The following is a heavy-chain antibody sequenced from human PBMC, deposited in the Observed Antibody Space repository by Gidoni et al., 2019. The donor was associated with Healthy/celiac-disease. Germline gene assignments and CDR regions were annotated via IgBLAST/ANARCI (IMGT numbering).Heavy chain of an antibody. CDR2: INHSGST. J-gene: IGHJ4*02. Sequence: QVQLQQWGAGLLKPSETLSLTCAVYGGSFCGYYWSWIRQPPGKGLEWIGEINHSGSTNYNPSLKSRVTISVDTSKNQFSLKLSSVTAADTAVYYCARKVNLRFDYWGQGTLVTVSS. CDR1: GGSFCGYY. V-gene: IGHV4-34*01. CDR3: ARKVNLRFDY. D-gene: IGHD3-3*01.